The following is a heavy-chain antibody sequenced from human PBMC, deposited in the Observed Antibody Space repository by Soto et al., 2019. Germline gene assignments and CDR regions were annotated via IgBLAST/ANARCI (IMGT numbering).Heavy chain of an antibody. CDR1: GFSLSTSGVG. V-gene: IGHV2-5*02. J-gene: IGHJ6*02. Sequence: ESGPTLVNPTQTLTLTCTFSGFSLSTSGVGVGWIRQPPGKALEWLALIYWDDDKRYSPSLKSRLTITKDTSKNQVVLTMTNMDPVDTATYYCAHRLGGGAAADFYGMDVWGQGTTVTVSS. D-gene: IGHD6-13*01. CDR3: AHRLGGGAAADFYGMDV. CDR2: IYWDDDK.